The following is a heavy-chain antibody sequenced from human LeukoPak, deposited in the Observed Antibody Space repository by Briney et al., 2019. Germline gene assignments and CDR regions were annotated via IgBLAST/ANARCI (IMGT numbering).Heavy chain of an antibody. V-gene: IGHV3-23*01. CDR3: ANPYYYDSSGSDY. CDR1: GFTFSSYG. D-gene: IGHD3-22*01. CDR2: ISGSGGST. Sequence: GGSLRLSCAASGFTFSSYGMSWVRQASGKGLEWVSAISGSGGSTYYADSVKGRFTISRDNSKNTLYLQMNSLRAEDTAVYYCANPYYYDSSGSDYWGQGTLVTVSS. J-gene: IGHJ4*02.